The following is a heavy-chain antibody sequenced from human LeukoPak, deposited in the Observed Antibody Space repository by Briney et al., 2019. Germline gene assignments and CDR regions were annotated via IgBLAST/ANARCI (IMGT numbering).Heavy chain of an antibody. CDR1: GFTFSSYA. CDR2: ISGSGGGT. Sequence: GGSLRLSCTASGFTFSSYAMGWVRQAPGKGLEWVSVISGSGGGTYYADSVKGRFTISRDNSKNTLYLQMNSLRADDTAVYYCAKGGDIVILPAATTRWFDPWGQGTLVTVSS. D-gene: IGHD2-2*01. J-gene: IGHJ5*02. V-gene: IGHV3-23*01. CDR3: AKGGDIVILPAATTRWFDP.